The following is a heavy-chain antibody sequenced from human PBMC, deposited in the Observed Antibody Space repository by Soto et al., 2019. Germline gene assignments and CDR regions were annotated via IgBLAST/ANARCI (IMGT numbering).Heavy chain of an antibody. V-gene: IGHV3-7*01. J-gene: IGHJ4*02. CDR3: ARVGKFGGSLRYLDD. CDR1: GSIFSIYW. CDR2: INEDGSEK. Sequence: EVQVVESGGGLVQPGGSLRLSCAASGSIFSIYWMSWVRQATGKGLEWVANINEDGSEKYYVDSVKGRFSISRDNAKNSLFLQMNSLRGEDTALYSGARVGKFGGSLRYLDDWGQGTLVTVSS. D-gene: IGHD3-16*01.